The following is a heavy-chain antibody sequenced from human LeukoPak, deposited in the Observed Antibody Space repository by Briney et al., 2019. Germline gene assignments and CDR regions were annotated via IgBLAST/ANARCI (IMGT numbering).Heavy chain of an antibody. J-gene: IGHJ4*02. V-gene: IGHV6-1*01. CDR3: ARDQAHSSGWDLHFDY. Sequence: SQTLSLTCAISGDSVSSKSATWNWIRQSPSRGLEWLGRTYYTSKWYNDYAISVKSRITINPDTSKNQFSLQLNSVTPEDTAVYYCARDQAHSSGWDLHFDYWGQGTLVTVSS. CDR2: TYYTSKWYN. CDR1: GDSVSSKSAT. D-gene: IGHD6-19*01.